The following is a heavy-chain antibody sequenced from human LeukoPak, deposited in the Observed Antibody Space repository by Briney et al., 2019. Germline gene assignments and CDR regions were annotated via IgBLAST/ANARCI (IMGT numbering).Heavy chain of an antibody. CDR2: IYTSGST. CDR3: ARDSNYYDSSGYRYYFDY. CDR1: GGSISSYY. V-gene: IGHV4-4*07. Sequence: SETLSLTCTVSGGSISSYYWSWIRQPAGKGLEWIGRIYTSGSTNYNPSLKSRVTMSVDTSKNQFSLKLSSVTAADTAVYYCARDSNYYDSSGYRYYFDYWGQGTLVTVSS. J-gene: IGHJ4*02. D-gene: IGHD3-22*01.